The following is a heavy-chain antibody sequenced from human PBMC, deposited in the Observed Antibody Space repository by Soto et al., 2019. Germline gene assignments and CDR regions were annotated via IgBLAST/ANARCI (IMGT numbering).Heavy chain of an antibody. V-gene: IGHV3-7*03. CDR1: GFTFSSYW. J-gene: IGHJ3*02. CDR2: IKQDGSEK. D-gene: IGHD2-15*01. Sequence: GGSLRLFCAASGFTFSSYWMSWVRQAPGKGLEWVANIKQDGSEKYYVDSVKGRFTISRDNAKNSLYLQMNSLRAEDTAVYYCARGAGYCSGGSCYLGAFDIWGQGTMVTVSS. CDR3: ARGAGYCSGGSCYLGAFDI.